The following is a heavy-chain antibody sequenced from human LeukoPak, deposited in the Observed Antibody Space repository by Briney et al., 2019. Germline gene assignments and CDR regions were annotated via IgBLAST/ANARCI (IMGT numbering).Heavy chain of an antibody. V-gene: IGHV4-34*01. CDR1: GASLSDYC. D-gene: IGHD3-16*01. CDR2: MNHLLTT. Sequence: SETLSLTCDVSGASLSDYCWTWIRQTPGKGLEWIGHMNHLLTTNYNPSLESRVTISLDTSKNQFSLNLTTVTAADTAIYYCARGGKISVFLPSPPGGYFDFWTQGPLVTVPP. CDR3: ARGGKISVFLPSPPGGYFDF. J-gene: IGHJ4*02.